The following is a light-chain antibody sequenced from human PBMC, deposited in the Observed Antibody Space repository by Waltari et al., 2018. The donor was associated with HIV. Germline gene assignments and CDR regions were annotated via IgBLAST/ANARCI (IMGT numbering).Light chain of an antibody. V-gene: IGLV2-14*01. Sequence: QSALTQPASVSGSPGQSITISCTGTSSDVGGYKYVSWYQQHPGKAPQLMIYDVSNRPSGVSNRFSGSKSGNTASLTISGLQAEDEADYYCSSYTSSSTLFGGGTKLTVL. CDR3: SSYTSSSTL. J-gene: IGLJ3*02. CDR1: SSDVGGYKY. CDR2: DVS.